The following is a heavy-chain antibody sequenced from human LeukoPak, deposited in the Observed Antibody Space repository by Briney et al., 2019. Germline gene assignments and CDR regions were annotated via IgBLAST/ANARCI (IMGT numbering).Heavy chain of an antibody. CDR3: ARASRWFGELSSYMDV. J-gene: IGHJ6*03. CDR2: IYSGGST. CDR1: GFTVSSNY. V-gene: IGHV3-53*01. Sequence: PGGSLRLSCAASGFTVSSNYMSWVRQAPGKGLGWVSVIYSGGSTYYADSVKARFTISRDNSKNTLYLQMNSLRAEDTAVYYCARASRWFGELSSYMDVWGKGTTVTVSS. D-gene: IGHD3-10*01.